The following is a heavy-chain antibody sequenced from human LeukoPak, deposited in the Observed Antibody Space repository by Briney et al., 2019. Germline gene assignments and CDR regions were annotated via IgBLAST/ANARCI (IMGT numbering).Heavy chain of an antibody. J-gene: IGHJ6*02. CDR2: TYYSGAT. CDR3: VRDERINSFDI. D-gene: IGHD3-22*01. V-gene: IGHV4-39*07. CDR1: GGFISSSSYY. Sequence: SETLSLTCTVSGGFISSSSYYLGWIRQPPGKGLEWIGSTYYSGATHYNPPLKRRVTISVDTSKNQFSLKVNSVTAADTAVYYCVRDERINSFDIWGQGTAVTVSS.